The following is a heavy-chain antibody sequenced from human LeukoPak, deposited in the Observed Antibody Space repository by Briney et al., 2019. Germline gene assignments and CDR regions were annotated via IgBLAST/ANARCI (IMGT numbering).Heavy chain of an antibody. D-gene: IGHD2/OR15-2a*01. CDR1: GFTFSSCW. CDR2: IKPDESEK. CDR3: TRWNMLDI. Sequence: GGSLRLSCAASGFTFSSCWMTWVRQAPGKGLEWVANIKPDESEKYYVDPVKGRFTISRDNAKNSVYLQMNSLRVEDTAVYYCTRWNMLDIWGQGTMVTVSS. J-gene: IGHJ3*02. V-gene: IGHV3-7*03.